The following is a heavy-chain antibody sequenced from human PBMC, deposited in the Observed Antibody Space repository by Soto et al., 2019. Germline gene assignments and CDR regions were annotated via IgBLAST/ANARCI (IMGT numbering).Heavy chain of an antibody. Sequence: QVQLQESGPGLLKPSQTLSLTCTVSGGSISSGGYYWSWVRQHPGKGLEWIGYIYYSGSTYYNPSLKSRVTISVDTSKKQFYLKLSPVTAADTAVYYCARDKIPPYSSSPYHYYYYGMDVWGQGTKVTVSS. CDR1: GGSISSGGYY. V-gene: IGHV4-31*03. CDR3: ARDKIPPYSSSPYHYYYYGMDV. CDR2: IYYSGST. D-gene: IGHD6-13*01. J-gene: IGHJ6*02.